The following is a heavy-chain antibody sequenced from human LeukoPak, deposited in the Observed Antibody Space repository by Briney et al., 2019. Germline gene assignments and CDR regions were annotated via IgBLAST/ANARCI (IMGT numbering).Heavy chain of an antibody. CDR2: IIPILGIA. D-gene: IGHD6-13*01. CDR3: APEPGPYSSSWYGGAFDI. V-gene: IGHV1-69*04. J-gene: IGHJ3*02. CDR1: GGTFSSYA. Sequence: ASVKVSCKASGGTFSSYAISWVRQAPGQGLEWMGRIIPILGIANYAQKFQGRVTITADKSTSTAYMELSSLRPEDTAVYYCAPEPGPYSSSWYGGAFDIWGQGTMVTVSS.